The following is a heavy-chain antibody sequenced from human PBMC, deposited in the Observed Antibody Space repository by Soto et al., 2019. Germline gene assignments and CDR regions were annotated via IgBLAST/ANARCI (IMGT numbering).Heavy chain of an antibody. D-gene: IGHD3-9*01. V-gene: IGHV3-23*01. Sequence: GGSLRLSCAASGFTFSSYAMTWVRQAPGKGLEWVSVISTSGGSICYADSVKGRFTIYRDNSKNMLYLQMNSLRAEDTAVYYCARHSFDYDLLTGCYPPVYYWGQGTLVTVSS. CDR3: ARHSFDYDLLTGCYPPVYY. CDR2: ISTSGGSI. CDR1: GFTFSSYA. J-gene: IGHJ4*02.